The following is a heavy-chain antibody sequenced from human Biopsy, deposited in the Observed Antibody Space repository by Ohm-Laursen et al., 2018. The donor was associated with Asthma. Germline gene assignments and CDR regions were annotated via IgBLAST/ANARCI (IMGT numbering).Heavy chain of an antibody. D-gene: IGHD2-2*01. J-gene: IGHJ4*02. CDR2: INSVFGTT. CDR3: ARKAGSCISRTCYSLDF. CDR1: GGTFNTYV. V-gene: IGHV1-69*13. Sequence: SVKVSCKSLGGTFNTYVIGWVRQAPGQGLEWMGGINSVFGTTTYPQKFQDRVTITADDSTSTVYMELSSLRSEDTAVYYCARKAGSCISRTCYSLDFWGQETLVTVSS.